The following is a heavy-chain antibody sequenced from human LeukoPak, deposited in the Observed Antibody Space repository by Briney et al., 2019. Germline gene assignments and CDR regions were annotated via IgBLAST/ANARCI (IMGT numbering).Heavy chain of an antibody. CDR3: AKARYRYIYVTDAFDI. J-gene: IGHJ3*02. CDR2: ISWNSGSI. CDR1: GFTFDDYA. V-gene: IGHV3-9*03. Sequence: SLRLSCAASGFTFDDYAMHWVRQAPGKGLEWVTGISWNSGSIGYADSVKGRFTISRDNAKNSLYLQMNSLRAEDVALYYCAKARYRYIYVTDAFDIWGQGTMVTVSS. D-gene: IGHD5-18*01.